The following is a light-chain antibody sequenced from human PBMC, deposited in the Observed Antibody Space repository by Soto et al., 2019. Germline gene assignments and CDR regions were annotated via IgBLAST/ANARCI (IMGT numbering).Light chain of an antibody. CDR3: QQRTNWL. CDR2: DAS. Sequence: EGVLTHPTATLSLSPGERATLSCRASQSDSSSLAWYQQRPGQAPRILIYDASNRATGIPARFSGSGSGTDFTLTISSLEPEDFAVYFCQQRTNWLFGQGTRLEIK. CDR1: QSDSSS. V-gene: IGKV3-11*01. J-gene: IGKJ5*01.